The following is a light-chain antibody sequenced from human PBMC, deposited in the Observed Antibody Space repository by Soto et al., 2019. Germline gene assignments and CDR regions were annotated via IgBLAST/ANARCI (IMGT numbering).Light chain of an antibody. V-gene: IGKV3-15*01. CDR3: QQYNDWPFT. CDR2: AAS. Sequence: EIGMAQGPATLSRSAGASATLSCRASQSVNINLAWYQQKAGKAPKLLIYAASTLQSGVPSRFSGSGSGTDFTLTISSLQSEDFAVYYCQQYNDWPFTFGPGTKVDI. CDR1: QSVNIN. J-gene: IGKJ3*01.